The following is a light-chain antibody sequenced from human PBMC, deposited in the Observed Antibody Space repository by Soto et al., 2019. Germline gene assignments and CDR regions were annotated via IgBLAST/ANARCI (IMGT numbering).Light chain of an antibody. V-gene: IGKV3-20*01. CDR1: QSISSSY. CDR3: QHYVGSPT. CDR2: GAS. Sequence: EVVLTQSPATLSLSPGEGATLSCRVSQSISSSYLSWYQQRPGQAPRLLISGASNRATGIPDRFSGSGSGTDFTLTISRVEPEDSAMYYCQHYVGSPTFGQGTKVDIK. J-gene: IGKJ1*01.